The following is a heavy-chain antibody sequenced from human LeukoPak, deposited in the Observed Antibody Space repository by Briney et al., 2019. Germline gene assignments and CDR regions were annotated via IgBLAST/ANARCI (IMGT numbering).Heavy chain of an antibody. J-gene: IGHJ4*02. D-gene: IGHD6-19*01. CDR3: ARGYSSGWYVYYFDY. V-gene: IGHV1-18*01. Sequence: ASVKVSCKASGYTFTSYGISWVRQAPGQGLEWMGWISAYNGNTNYAQKLQGRVTMTTDTSTSTAYMELRSLRSDDTAVYYCARGYSSGWYVYYFDYWGQGTLVTVSS. CDR1: GYTFTSYG. CDR2: ISAYNGNT.